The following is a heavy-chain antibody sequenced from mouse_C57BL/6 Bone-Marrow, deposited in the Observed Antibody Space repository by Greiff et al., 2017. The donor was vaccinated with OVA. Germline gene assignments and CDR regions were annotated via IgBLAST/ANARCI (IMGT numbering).Heavy chain of an antibody. CDR1: GFTFSSYG. CDR3: ARQWDSSGYFAY. V-gene: IGHV5-6*01. Sequence: EVQLVESGGDLVKPGGSLKLSCAASGFTFSSYGMSWVRQTPDKRLEWVATISSGGSYTYYPDSVKGRFTISRDNAKNTLYLQMSSLKSEDTAMYYCARQWDSSGYFAYWGQGTLVTVSA. CDR2: ISSGGSYT. D-gene: IGHD3-2*02. J-gene: IGHJ3*01.